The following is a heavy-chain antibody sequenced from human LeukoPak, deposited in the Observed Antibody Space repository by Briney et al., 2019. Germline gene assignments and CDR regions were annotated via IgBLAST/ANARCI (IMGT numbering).Heavy chain of an antibody. Sequence: GGSLRLSCAASGFTFGNSWVHWVRQAPGKRLVWVSLINADGSTTSYADSVKGRFTISRDNARNTLSLEMNSLTIEDTAVYYCIVVVAPPHSDGFDVWGQGTMNTVSS. CDR1: GFTFGNSW. V-gene: IGHV3-74*01. J-gene: IGHJ3*01. CDR2: INADGSTT. CDR3: IVVVAPPHSDGFDV. D-gene: IGHD2-2*01.